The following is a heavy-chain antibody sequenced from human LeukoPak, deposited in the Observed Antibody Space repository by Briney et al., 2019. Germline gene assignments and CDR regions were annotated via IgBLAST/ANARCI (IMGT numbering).Heavy chain of an antibody. CDR1: GGSISSYY. CDR3: ARSGIAAAGPDAFDI. J-gene: IGHJ3*02. D-gene: IGHD6-25*01. CDR2: IYYSGST. V-gene: IGHV4-59*01. Sequence: PSETLCLTCTVSGGSISSYYWSWIRQPPGKGLKWIGYIYYSGSTNYNPSLKSRVTISVDTSKNQFSLKLSSVTAADTAVYYRARSGIAAAGPDAFDIWGQGTMVTVSS.